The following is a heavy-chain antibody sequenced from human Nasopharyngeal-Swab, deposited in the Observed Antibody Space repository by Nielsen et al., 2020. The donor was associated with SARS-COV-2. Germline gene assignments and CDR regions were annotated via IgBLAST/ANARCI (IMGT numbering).Heavy chain of an antibody. CDR2: TEIGGTT. CDR3: ARDLGGGYCTTTNCPGS. Sequence: GESLKISCAASGFTFSTYAMSWVRQAPGKGLEWVSVTEIGGTTHYADSVKGRFSISRDSSTNTLYLQMNNVRAEDTAVHYCARDLGGGYCTTTNCPGSWGQGTQVTVSS. J-gene: IGHJ1*01. V-gene: IGHV3-53*01. CDR1: GFTFSTYA. D-gene: IGHD2-2*01.